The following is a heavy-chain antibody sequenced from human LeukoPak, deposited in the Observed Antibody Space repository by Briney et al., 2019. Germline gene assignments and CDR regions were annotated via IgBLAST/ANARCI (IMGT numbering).Heavy chain of an antibody. CDR1: GGSISSYY. Sequence: SETLSLTCTVSGGSISSYYRSWIRQPPGKGLEWIGYIYYSGSTNYNPSLKSRVTISVDTSKNQFSLKLSSVTAADTAVYYCARDVWGGYFDYWGQGTLVTVSS. V-gene: IGHV4-59*01. CDR3: ARDVWGGYFDY. D-gene: IGHD3-16*01. J-gene: IGHJ4*02. CDR2: IYYSGST.